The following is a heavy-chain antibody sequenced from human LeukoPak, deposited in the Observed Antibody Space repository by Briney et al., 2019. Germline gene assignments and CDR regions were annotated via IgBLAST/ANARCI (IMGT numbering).Heavy chain of an antibody. CDR2: ISGSGGST. CDR3: AKVRLRPTHIVVGRAEQYYFDY. Sequence: GGSLRLSCAASGFTFSSYAMSWVRQAPGKGLDWVSAISGSGGSTYYADSVKGRFTISRDNSKNTLYLQMNSLRAEDTAVYYCAKVRLRPTHIVVGRAEQYYFDYWGQGTLVTVSS. D-gene: IGHD2-2*01. CDR1: GFTFSSYA. J-gene: IGHJ4*02. V-gene: IGHV3-23*01.